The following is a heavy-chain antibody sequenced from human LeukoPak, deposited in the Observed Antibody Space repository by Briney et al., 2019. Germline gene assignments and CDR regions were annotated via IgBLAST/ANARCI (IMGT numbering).Heavy chain of an antibody. J-gene: IGHJ4*02. CDR3: AKSSGYGGIDFDF. CDR1: GFTFSNYR. V-gene: IGHV3-7*02. D-gene: IGHD4-23*01. Sequence: PGGSLRLSCAVSGFTFSNYRMSWVRQAPAKGLEWVANIKQDGSDKYYVDSVKGRFTISKDNAKNSLYLQMNSLRAEDTAVYYCAKSSGYGGIDFDFWGQGTLVTVSS. CDR2: IKQDGSDK.